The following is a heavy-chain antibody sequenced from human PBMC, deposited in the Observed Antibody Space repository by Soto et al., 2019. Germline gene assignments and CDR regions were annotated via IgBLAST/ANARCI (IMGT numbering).Heavy chain of an antibody. D-gene: IGHD2-15*01. Sequence: GGSLRLSCAASGFTFSSFWMTWFRQAPGKGPEWVANINQDGTEIYYVGSVKGRFTISRDNAKNSLYLNMNSLRADDTAVYYCARPSGYCSGGSCFPFDYWGQGTPVTVSS. V-gene: IGHV3-7*05. J-gene: IGHJ4*02. CDR2: INQDGTEI. CDR3: ARPSGYCSGGSCFPFDY. CDR1: GFTFSSFW.